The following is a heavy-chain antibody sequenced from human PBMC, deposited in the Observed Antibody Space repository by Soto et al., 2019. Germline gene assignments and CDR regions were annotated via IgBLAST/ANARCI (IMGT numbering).Heavy chain of an antibody. CDR2: ISWDDEK. J-gene: IGHJ4*02. D-gene: IGHD4-4*01. CDR1: GFSLSTRGVA. V-gene: IGHV2-5*02. CDR3: AHGTVTTIFYVGY. Sequence: QVTLKESGPTLVKPTQTLTLTCTFSGFSLSTRGVAVGWIHPPPGAALEWLALISWDDEKRYSPSLKSWLTPTKDTAKNQVVLTMTNMDPLDTVTYVGAHGTVTTIFYVGYWGQGSLITISS.